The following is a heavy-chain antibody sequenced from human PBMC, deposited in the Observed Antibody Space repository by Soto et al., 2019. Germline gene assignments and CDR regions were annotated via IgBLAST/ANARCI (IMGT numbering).Heavy chain of an antibody. CDR2: INTYNGNT. V-gene: IGHV1-18*01. CDR1: GYTFTSYA. Sequence: ASVKVSCKASGYTFTSYAMHWVRQAPGQGLEWMGWINTYNGNTNYARNLQGRVTLTTDTSTSTAYMELRSLRSNDTAVYYCAMVDVYVTPSPQDVWGQGTTVTVSS. J-gene: IGHJ6*02. D-gene: IGHD3-16*01. CDR3: AMVDVYVTPSPQDV.